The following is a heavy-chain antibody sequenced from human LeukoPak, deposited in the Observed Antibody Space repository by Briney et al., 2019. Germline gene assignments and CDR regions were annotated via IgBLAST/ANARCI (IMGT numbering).Heavy chain of an antibody. J-gene: IGHJ4*02. CDR3: ARVVSWYHYFDY. CDR2: INAGNGNT. CDR1: GYTFTSYA. Sequence: ASVKVSCKASGYTFTSYAMHWVRQAPGQRLEWMGWINAGNGNTKYSLKFQGRVTITRDTSASTAYMELSSLRSEDTAVYYCARVVSWYHYFDYWGQGALVTVSS. V-gene: IGHV1-3*01. D-gene: IGHD6-13*01.